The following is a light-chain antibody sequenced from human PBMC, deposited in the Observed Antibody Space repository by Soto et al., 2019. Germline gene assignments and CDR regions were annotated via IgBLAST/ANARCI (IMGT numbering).Light chain of an antibody. CDR3: QQYHDWPLT. CDR1: QSVTSN. V-gene: IGKV3-15*01. J-gene: IGKJ4*01. Sequence: EIVMTQSPATLSVSPGEGATLSCRASQSVTSNYLAWYQQKPGQAPRLLIYGASTRATGLPARFSGSGSGTEFTLTISSLQSEDFAVYYCQQYHDWPLTFGGGTKVEVK. CDR2: GAS.